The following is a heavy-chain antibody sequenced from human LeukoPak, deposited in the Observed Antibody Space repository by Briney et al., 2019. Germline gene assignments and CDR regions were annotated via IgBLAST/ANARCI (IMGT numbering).Heavy chain of an antibody. CDR1: GGSITSYY. Sequence: SETLSLTCTVSGGSITSYYWSWIRQPPGKGLEWIGHIYYSGSTTYNPSLKSRVTMSVDTSKNQFSLKLSSVTAADTAMYFCARDDSYAAYNWFDPWGQGTLVTVSS. CDR3: ARDDSYAAYNWFDP. V-gene: IGHV4-59*01. J-gene: IGHJ5*02. CDR2: IYYSGST. D-gene: IGHD5-18*01.